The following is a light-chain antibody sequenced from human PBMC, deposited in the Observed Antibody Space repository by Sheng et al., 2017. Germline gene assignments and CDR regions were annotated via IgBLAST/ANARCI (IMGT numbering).Light chain of an antibody. CDR2: QDT. J-gene: IGLJ2*01. CDR1: KLGDKY. Sequence: SYELTQSPSVSVSPGQTASITCSGDKLGDKYASWYQQKSGQSPVLVIYQDTKRPSGIPERFSGSNSGNTATLTISGTQAMDEADYYCQAWDSSTAVFGGGTKLTVL. CDR3: QAWDSSTAV. V-gene: IGLV3-1*01.